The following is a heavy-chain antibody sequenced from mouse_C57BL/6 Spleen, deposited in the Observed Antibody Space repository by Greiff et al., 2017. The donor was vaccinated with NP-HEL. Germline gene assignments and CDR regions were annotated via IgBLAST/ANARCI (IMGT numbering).Heavy chain of an antibody. CDR2: IHPNSGST. CDR1: GYTFTSYW. CDR3: ARDYYGSSPMDY. D-gene: IGHD1-1*01. Sequence: VKLQQPGAELVKPGASVKLSCKASGYTFTSYWMHWVKQRPGPGLEWIGMIHPNSGSTNYNEKFKSKATLTVDKSSSTAYMQLSSLTSEDSAVYYCARDYYGSSPMDYWGQGTSVTVSS. J-gene: IGHJ4*01. V-gene: IGHV1-64*01.